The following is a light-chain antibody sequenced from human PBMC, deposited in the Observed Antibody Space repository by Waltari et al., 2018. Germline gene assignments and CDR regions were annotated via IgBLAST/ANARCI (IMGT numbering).Light chain of an antibody. J-gene: IGLJ2*01. CDR1: SSNIGSNT. V-gene: IGLV1-44*01. CDR3: AAWDDSLNGVV. Sequence: QSVLTQPPSASGTPGQRVTISCSGSSSNIGSNTVNWYQQLPGTAPKLLIYSNKQRPSGVPDRFSGSKSGTSASLAISGLQSEDEADYYRAAWDDSLNGVVFGGGTKLTVL. CDR2: SNK.